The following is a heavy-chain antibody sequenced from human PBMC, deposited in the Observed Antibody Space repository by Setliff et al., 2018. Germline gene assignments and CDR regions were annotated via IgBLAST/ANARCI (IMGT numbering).Heavy chain of an antibody. CDR1: DFSVSSVYY. Sequence: SETLSLTCAVSDFSVSSVYYWGWIRQPPGKGLEWIANVYYSGITNYNPSLKSRLTMSVDTSKNQFSLHPSSMTAADTAVYYCARQPPLNWAIPFDLWGQGKRVTVSS. D-gene: IGHD7-27*01. J-gene: IGHJ3*01. CDR3: ARQPPLNWAIPFDL. CDR2: VYYSGIT. V-gene: IGHV4-38-2*01.